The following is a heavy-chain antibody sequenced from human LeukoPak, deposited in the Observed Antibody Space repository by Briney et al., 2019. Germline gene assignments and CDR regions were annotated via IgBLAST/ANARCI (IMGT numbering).Heavy chain of an antibody. CDR2: ISYDGSNK. CDR1: GFTFSSYA. D-gene: IGHD3-3*01. CDR3: ASLGRTIFGVVTDPLRRWFDP. Sequence: GGSLRLSCAASGFTFSSYAMHWVRQAPGKGLEWVAVISYDGSNKYYADSVKGRFTISRDNSKNTLYLQMNSLRAEDTAVYYCASLGRTIFGVVTDPLRRWFDPWGQGTLATVSS. V-gene: IGHV3-30-3*01. J-gene: IGHJ5*02.